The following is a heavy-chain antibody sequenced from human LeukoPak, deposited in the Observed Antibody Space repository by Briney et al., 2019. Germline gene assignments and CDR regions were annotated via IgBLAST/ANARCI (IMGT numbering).Heavy chain of an antibody. CDR2: ISYDGSNK. Sequence: GGSLRLSCAASGFTFSSYAMHWVRQAPGKGLEWVAVISYDGSNKYYADSVKGRFTISRDNSKNTLYLQMNSLRAEVTAVYYCARNRAGEKLGYCSSTSCYTLDSWGQGTLVTVSS. D-gene: IGHD2-2*01. CDR3: ARNRAGEKLGYCSSTSCYTLDS. V-gene: IGHV3-30-3*01. CDR1: GFTFSSYA. J-gene: IGHJ4*02.